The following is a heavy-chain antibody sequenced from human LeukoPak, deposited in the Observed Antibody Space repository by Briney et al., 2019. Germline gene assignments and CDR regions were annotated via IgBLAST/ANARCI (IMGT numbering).Heavy chain of an antibody. CDR2: IYHSGST. V-gene: IGHV4-30-2*01. J-gene: IGHJ4*02. D-gene: IGHD1-26*01. CDR1: GGPISSGGYY. CDR3: ARDQPLVGATGL. Sequence: PSETLSLTCTVSGGPISSGGYYWSWIRQPPGKGLEWIGYIYHSGSTYYNPSLKSRVTISVDRSKNQFSLKLSSVTAADTAVYYCARDQPLVGATGLWGQGTLVTVSS.